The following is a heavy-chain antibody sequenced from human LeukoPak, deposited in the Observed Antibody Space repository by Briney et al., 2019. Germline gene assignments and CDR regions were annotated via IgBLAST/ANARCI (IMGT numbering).Heavy chain of an antibody. CDR1: GGSISSYY. Sequence: SQTLSLTCTVSGGSISSYYWSWIRQPAGKGLEWIGRIYTSGSTSGSTNYKASLKSRVTMSVDTSKNQFSLNLSSVTAADTAIYYCARAAPGTGNFDYWGQGTLVTVSS. J-gene: IGHJ4*02. CDR3: ARAAPGTGNFDY. V-gene: IGHV4-4*07. CDR2: IYTSGSTSGST. D-gene: IGHD6-13*01.